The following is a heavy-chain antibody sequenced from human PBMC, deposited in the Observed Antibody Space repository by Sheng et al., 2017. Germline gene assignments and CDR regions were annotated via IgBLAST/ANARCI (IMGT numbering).Heavy chain of an antibody. CDR2: IFSNDEK. J-gene: IGHJ4*02. CDR3: ARIPGRPPSYYYDSSEAYYFDY. CDR1: GFSLSNARMG. V-gene: IGHV2-26*02. Sequence: QVTLKESGPVLVKPTETLTLTCTVSGFSLSNARMGVSWIRQPPGKALEWLAHIFSNDEKSYSTSLKSQAHHLQGHLKSQVVLTMTNMDPVDTATYYCARIPGRPPSYYYDSSEAYYFDYWGQGTLVTVSS. D-gene: IGHD3-22*01.